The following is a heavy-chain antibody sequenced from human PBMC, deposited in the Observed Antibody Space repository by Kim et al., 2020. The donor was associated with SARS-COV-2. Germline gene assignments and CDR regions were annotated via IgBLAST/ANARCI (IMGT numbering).Heavy chain of an antibody. V-gene: IGHV3-30*18. D-gene: IGHD5-18*01. CDR3: AKDHGGYSYGPSTP. CDR2: ISYDGSNK. J-gene: IGHJ5*02. Sequence: GGSLRLSCAASGFTFSSYGMHWVRQAPGKGLEWVAVISYDGSNKYYADSVKGRFTISRDNSKNTLYLQMNSLGAEDTAVYYCAKDHGGYSYGPSTPWGQGTLVTVSA. CDR1: GFTFSSYG.